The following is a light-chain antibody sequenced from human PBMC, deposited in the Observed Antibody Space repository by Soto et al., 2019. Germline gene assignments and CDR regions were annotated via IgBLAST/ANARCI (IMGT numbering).Light chain of an antibody. J-gene: IGLJ3*02. CDR1: GSNIGSNA. CDR3: PAWDATLIGRGL. V-gene: IGLV1-44*01. CDR2: SNN. Sequence: QSVLTQPPSTSGTPGQRVTISCSGSGSNIGSNAVNWYQQVPGMAPKLLIDSNNQRPSGVPDRFSGSKSGTSASLAISGLQFEEGVDKTCPAWDATLIGRGLFGGGT.